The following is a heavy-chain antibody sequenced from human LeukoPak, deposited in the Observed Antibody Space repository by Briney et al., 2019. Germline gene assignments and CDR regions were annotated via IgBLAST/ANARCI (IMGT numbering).Heavy chain of an antibody. CDR1: GYSFTSYW. J-gene: IGHJ5*02. D-gene: IGHD2-2*01. Sequence: GESLKISCKGSGYSFTSYWIGWVRQTPGKGLEWMGIIYPGDSDTRYSPSFQGQVTISADKSISTAYLQWSSLKASDTAMYYCARVPDTVRASRFSSHNWFDPWGLGTLVTVSS. CDR2: IYPGDSDT. V-gene: IGHV5-51*01. CDR3: ARVPDTVRASRFSSHNWFDP.